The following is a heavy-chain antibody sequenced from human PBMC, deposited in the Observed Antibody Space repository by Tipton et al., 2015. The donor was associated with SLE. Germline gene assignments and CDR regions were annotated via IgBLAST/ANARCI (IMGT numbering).Heavy chain of an antibody. J-gene: IGHJ4*02. CDR2: IHSSGST. D-gene: IGHD6-19*01. CDR1: GGSTRNHY. Sequence: LRLSCTVSGGSTRNHYWGWIRQSAGKGLEWLGRIHSSGSTDYNPSLRSRVTMSVDKSKRQLSMLLRSVTAADTAVYYCARDSGGLNYWGQGTLVTVSS. CDR3: ARDSGGLNY. V-gene: IGHV4-4*07.